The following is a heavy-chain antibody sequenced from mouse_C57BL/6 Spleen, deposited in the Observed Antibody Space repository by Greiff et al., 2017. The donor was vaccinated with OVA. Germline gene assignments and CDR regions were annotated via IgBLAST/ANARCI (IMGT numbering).Heavy chain of an antibody. Sequence: EVQGVESGEGLVKPGGSLKLSCAASGFTFSSYAMSWVRQTPEKRLEWVAYISSGGDYIYYADTVKGRFTISRDNARNTLYLQMSSLKSEDTAMYYCTREANWDWFAYWGQGTLVTVSA. J-gene: IGHJ3*01. D-gene: IGHD4-1*01. CDR1: GFTFSSYA. CDR2: ISSGGDYI. CDR3: TREANWDWFAY. V-gene: IGHV5-9-1*02.